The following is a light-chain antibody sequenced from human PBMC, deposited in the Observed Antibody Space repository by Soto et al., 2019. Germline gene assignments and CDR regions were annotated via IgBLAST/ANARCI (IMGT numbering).Light chain of an antibody. Sequence: QSALTQPPSASGSPGQSVTISCTGTSSDVGGYNYVSWYQQHPGKAPKLMIYEVSKRPSGVPDRFSGSKSGNTASLTVSGLQPEDEADYYCSSYAGSNNFVFGTGTQLTVL. CDR1: SSDVGGYNY. J-gene: IGLJ1*01. V-gene: IGLV2-8*01. CDR2: EVS. CDR3: SSYAGSNNFV.